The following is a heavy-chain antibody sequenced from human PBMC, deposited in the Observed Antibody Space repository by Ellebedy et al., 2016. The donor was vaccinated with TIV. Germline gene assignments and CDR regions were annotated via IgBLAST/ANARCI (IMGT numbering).Heavy chain of an antibody. CDR2: IGVSSAYI. CDR3: ARDEYSGYDFGYYYYGMDV. V-gene: IGHV3-21*01. J-gene: IGHJ6*02. CDR1: GFTFSIYS. Sequence: GGSLRLSXAASGFTFSIYSVKWVRQAPGKGLEWVSSIGVSSAYIYYADSVKGRFTISRDDAKNSLFLQMDSLRVEDTAVYFCARDEYSGYDFGYYYYGMDVWGQGTTVTVSS. D-gene: IGHD5-12*01.